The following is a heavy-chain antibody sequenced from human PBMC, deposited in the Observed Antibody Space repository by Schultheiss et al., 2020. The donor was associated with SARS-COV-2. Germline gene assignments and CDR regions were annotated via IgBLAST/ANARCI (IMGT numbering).Heavy chain of an antibody. D-gene: IGHD2-21*02. CDR2: IYYSGST. CDR1: GGSISSSSYY. CDR3: ARGGVVVVTAENYYYYGMDV. Sequence: SETLSLTCSVSGGSISSSSYYWGWIRQPPGKGLEWIGSIYYSGSTYYNPSLKSRVTISVDTSKNQFSLKLSSVTAADTAVYYCARGGVVVVTAENYYYYGMDVWGQGTTVTVSS. J-gene: IGHJ6*02. V-gene: IGHV4-39*07.